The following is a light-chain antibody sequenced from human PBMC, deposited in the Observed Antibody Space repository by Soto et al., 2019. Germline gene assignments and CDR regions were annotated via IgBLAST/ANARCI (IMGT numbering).Light chain of an antibody. V-gene: IGKV1-5*01. CDR1: NSPNSR. J-gene: IGKJ4*01. CDR2: DAS. Sequence: DIQITPCTSTWSAFVQDSVAITCRASNSPNSRLAWYPQRPGKAPKIRLYDASTLESGVPSRFSGSGSGIEFSLTISSPQPDDFATYYCHQYNSYHTFGGGTKVYIQ. CDR3: HQYNSYHT.